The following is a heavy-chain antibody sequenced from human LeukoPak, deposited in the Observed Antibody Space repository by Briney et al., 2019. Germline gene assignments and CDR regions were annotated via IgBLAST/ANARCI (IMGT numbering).Heavy chain of an antibody. Sequence: SETLSLTCTVSGGSISSYYWSWVRQPPGKGLEWMGYIYYSGSTNYNPSLKSRVTISVDTSKNQFSLKLSSVTAADTAVYYCARERRGYSGYPRMDVWGQGTTVTVSS. CDR3: ARERRGYSGYPRMDV. CDR2: IYYSGST. CDR1: GGSISSYY. V-gene: IGHV4-59*01. J-gene: IGHJ6*02. D-gene: IGHD5-12*01.